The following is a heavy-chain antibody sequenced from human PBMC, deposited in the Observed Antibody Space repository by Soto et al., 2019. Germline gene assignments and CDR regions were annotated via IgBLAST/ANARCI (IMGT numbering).Heavy chain of an antibody. D-gene: IGHD3-10*01. CDR3: ARHKGPVISMVGRRGDLDY. Sequence: GESLKISCKGSGYSFTSYWIGWVRQMPGKGLEWMGIIYPGDSDTRYSPSFQGQVIISADKSISTAYLQWSSLKASDTAMYYCARHKGPVISMVGRRGDLDYWGQGTLVTVSS. CDR1: GYSFTSYW. V-gene: IGHV5-51*01. J-gene: IGHJ4*02. CDR2: IYPGDSDT.